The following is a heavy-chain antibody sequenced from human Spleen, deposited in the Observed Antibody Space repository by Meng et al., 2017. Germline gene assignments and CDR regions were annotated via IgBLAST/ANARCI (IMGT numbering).Heavy chain of an antibody. J-gene: IGHJ4*02. CDR2: ISAYNGNT. V-gene: IGHV1-18*01. D-gene: IGHD2-2*02. CDR1: GYTFTSYG. Sequence: ASVKVSCKASGYTFTSYGISWVRQAPGQGLEWMGWISAYNGNTNYAQKLQGRVTMTRDTSTSTVYMELSSLRSEDTAVYYCARPYCSSTSCYRTLLTYFDCWGQGTLVTVSS. CDR3: ARPYCSSTSCYRTLLTYFDC.